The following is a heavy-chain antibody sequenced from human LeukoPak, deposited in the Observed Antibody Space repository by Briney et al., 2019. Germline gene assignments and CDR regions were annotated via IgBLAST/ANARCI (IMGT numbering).Heavy chain of an antibody. D-gene: IGHD2-2*01. CDR2: IYYTGST. V-gene: IGHV4-39*01. Sequence: SETLSLTCPVSGGSISSSSYYWGWVRQPPGKGLEWIGSIYYTGSTYYNPSLKSRVTISVDTSKNQFSLRLSSVTAADTAVYYCARGGPSSTHFDYWGQGTLVTVSS. J-gene: IGHJ4*02. CDR1: GGSISSSSYY. CDR3: ARGGPSSTHFDY.